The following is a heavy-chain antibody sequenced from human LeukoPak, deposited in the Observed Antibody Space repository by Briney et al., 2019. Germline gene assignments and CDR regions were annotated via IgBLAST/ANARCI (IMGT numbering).Heavy chain of an antibody. J-gene: IGHJ5*02. V-gene: IGHV4-39*07. CDR3: ASQTSAYNWFDP. CDR1: GGSITSSSFY. D-gene: IGHD6-25*01. CDR2: IYYSGST. Sequence: SETLSLTCSVSGGSITSSSFYWGWIRQPPGKGLEWIGGIYYSGSTYYNPSLKSRVTISVDTSKNQFSLKLSSVTAADTAVYYCASQTSAYNWFDPWGQGTLVTVSS.